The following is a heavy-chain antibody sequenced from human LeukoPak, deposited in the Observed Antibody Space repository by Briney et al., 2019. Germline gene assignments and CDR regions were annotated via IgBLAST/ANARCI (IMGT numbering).Heavy chain of an antibody. Sequence: SETLSLTCAVYGESFSTYYWSWIRQPPGKGLEWIGEINHGGSTNYNPSLKSRVTISVDTSKNQFSLRLSSVTAADTAMYYCARPGLAYCGADCYSTEGYYFDYWSQGTLATVSS. CDR1: GESFSTYY. V-gene: IGHV4-34*01. CDR2: INHGGST. CDR3: ARPGLAYCGADCYSTEGYYFDY. D-gene: IGHD2-21*01. J-gene: IGHJ4*02.